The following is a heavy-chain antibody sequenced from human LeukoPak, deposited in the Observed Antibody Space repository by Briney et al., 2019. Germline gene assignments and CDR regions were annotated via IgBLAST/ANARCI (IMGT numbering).Heavy chain of an antibody. D-gene: IGHD6-6*01. CDR1: GFTFSSYG. CDR2: ISYDGSNK. CDR3: AKEGAARHLDY. Sequence: GGSLRLSCAASGFTFSSYGMHWVRQAPGKGLEWVAVISYDGSNKYYADSVKGRFTISRDNSKNTLYLQMNSLRAEDTAVYYCAKEGAARHLDYWGQGTLVTVSS. J-gene: IGHJ4*02. V-gene: IGHV3-30*18.